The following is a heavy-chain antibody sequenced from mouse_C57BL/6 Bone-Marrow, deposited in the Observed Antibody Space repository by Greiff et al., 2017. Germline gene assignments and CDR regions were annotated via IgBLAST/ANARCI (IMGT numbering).Heavy chain of an antibody. D-gene: IGHD1-1*01. CDR1: GYTFTSYW. V-gene: IGHV1-72*01. CDR2: IDPNSGGT. J-gene: IGHJ1*03. CDR3: AHVHYVYWYFAV. Sequence: QVQLQQPGAELVKPGASVKLSCKASGYTFTSYWMHWVKQRPGRGLEWIGWIDPNSGGTKYNEKFKSKATLTVDKSSSTAYMQLSRLTSEDSAVSYCAHVHYVYWYFAVCGTGPPVTVSA.